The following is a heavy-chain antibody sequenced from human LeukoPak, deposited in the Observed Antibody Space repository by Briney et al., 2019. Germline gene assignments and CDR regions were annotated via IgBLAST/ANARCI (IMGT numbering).Heavy chain of an antibody. Sequence: SETLSLTCAVYGGSFSGYYWSWIRQPPGKGLEWIGEINHSGSTNYNPSLKSRVTISVDTSKNQFSLKLISVTAADTAVYYCARNRNVPAAMTARYYYYYMDVWGKGPTVTVSS. CDR2: INHSGST. CDR1: GGSFSGYY. J-gene: IGHJ6*03. D-gene: IGHD2-2*01. CDR3: ARNRNVPAAMTARYYYYYMDV. V-gene: IGHV4-34*01.